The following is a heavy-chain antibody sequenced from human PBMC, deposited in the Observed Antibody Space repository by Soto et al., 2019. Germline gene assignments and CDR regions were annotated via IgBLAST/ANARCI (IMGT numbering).Heavy chain of an antibody. J-gene: IGHJ4*02. CDR1: GFTFSSYW. CDR3: ARGGMITMPY. Sequence: EVQLVESGGGLVQSGGSLRLSCAVSGFTFSSYWMSWVRQAPGKGLEWVANIKQDGSEKYYVDSVKGRFTVSRDNAKNSLYLQMTSLIAEDTAVYYCARGGMITMPYWGQGTLVTVSS. V-gene: IGHV3-7*01. CDR2: IKQDGSEK. D-gene: IGHD3-16*01.